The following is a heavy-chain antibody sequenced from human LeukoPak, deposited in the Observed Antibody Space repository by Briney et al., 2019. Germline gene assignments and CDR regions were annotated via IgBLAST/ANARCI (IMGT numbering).Heavy chain of an antibody. Sequence: SETLSLTCTVSGGSISSSSYYWGWIRQPPGKGLEWIGEINHSGSTNYNPSLKSRVTISMDKSKNQISLRLTSVTAADTAVYYCARSPTKRVPEDYWGQGTLVTVSS. J-gene: IGHJ4*02. CDR2: INHSGST. CDR1: GGSISSSSYY. D-gene: IGHD2-2*01. V-gene: IGHV4-39*07. CDR3: ARSPTKRVPEDY.